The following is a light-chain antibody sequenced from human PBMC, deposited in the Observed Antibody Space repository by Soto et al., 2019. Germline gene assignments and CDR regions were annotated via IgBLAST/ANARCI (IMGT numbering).Light chain of an antibody. CDR1: SSDVGGSGL. J-gene: IGLJ1*01. Sequence: QSVLTQPASVSGSPAQSITISCTGSSSDVGGSGLVSWYQFHPGKAPKLLIFEGFKRPSGVSNRFSGSKSGNTASLTISGLQAEDEADYYCSSYTSSSTQVFGTGTKLTVL. V-gene: IGLV2-14*02. CDR2: EGF. CDR3: SSYTSSSTQV.